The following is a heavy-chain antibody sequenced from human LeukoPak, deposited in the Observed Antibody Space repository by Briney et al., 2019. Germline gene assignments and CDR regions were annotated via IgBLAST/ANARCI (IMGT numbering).Heavy chain of an antibody. Sequence: ASVKVSCKASGYTFTGYYMHWVRQAPGQGLEWMGWINPNSGGTNYAQKFQGRVTMTRDTSISTAYMELSRLRSDDTAVYYCARAGGIVVVPAAKRNNWFDPWGQGTLVTVSS. CDR3: ARAGGIVVVPAAKRNNWFDP. D-gene: IGHD2-2*01. CDR1: GYTFTGYY. V-gene: IGHV1-2*02. J-gene: IGHJ5*02. CDR2: INPNSGGT.